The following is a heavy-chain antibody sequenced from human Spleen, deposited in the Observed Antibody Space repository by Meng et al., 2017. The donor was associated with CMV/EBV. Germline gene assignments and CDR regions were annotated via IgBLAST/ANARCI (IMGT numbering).Heavy chain of an antibody. Sequence: ASVKVSCKASNYPFTNYGVTWVRQAPGQGLEWMGWISVYNGNTKYAQRLEGRVTMTTDTSTNTADMELRSLGYDDTAVYYCARGRYYYDSSGYYIDYWGQGTLVTVSS. V-gene: IGHV1-18*01. CDR2: ISVYNGNT. CDR1: NYPFTNYG. D-gene: IGHD3-22*01. J-gene: IGHJ4*02. CDR3: ARGRYYYDSSGYYIDY.